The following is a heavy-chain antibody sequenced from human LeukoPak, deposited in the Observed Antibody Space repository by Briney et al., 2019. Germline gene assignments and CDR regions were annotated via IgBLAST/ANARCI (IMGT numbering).Heavy chain of an antibody. J-gene: IGHJ6*02. CDR2: IYYSGST. V-gene: IGHV4-59*08. D-gene: IGHD2-15*01. CDR3: ARLLALPYGVDV. Sequence: SETLSLTCTVSGGSISSYYWSWIRQPPGKGLEWIGYIYYSGSTNYNPSLKSRVTISVDTSKNQFSLKLSSVTAADTAVYYCARLLALPYGVDVWGQGTTVTVSS. CDR1: GGSISSYY.